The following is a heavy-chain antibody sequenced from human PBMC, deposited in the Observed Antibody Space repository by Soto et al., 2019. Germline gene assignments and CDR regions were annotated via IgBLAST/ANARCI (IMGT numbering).Heavy chain of an antibody. CDR2: INTDGSST. J-gene: IGHJ3*01. V-gene: IGHV3-74*01. Sequence: EVQLVESGGGLVQPGGSLRLSCADSGFSFSSYWMHWVRQRPGKGLVWVSRINTDGSSTNYADSVNGRFTISRDNAKNTLYLQMNSLRAEDTAVYYCARSPGGYYIDWGQGTMVTVSS. CDR3: ARSPGGYYID. D-gene: IGHD3-10*01. CDR1: GFSFSSYW.